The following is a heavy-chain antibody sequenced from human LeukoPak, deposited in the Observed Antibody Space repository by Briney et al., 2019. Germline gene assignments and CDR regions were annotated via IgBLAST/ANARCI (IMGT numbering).Heavy chain of an antibody. CDR3: ATGATVTTYDY. D-gene: IGHD4-17*01. CDR1: GFTFSSYA. Sequence: GGSLRLSCAASGFTFSSYAMRWVRQVPGKGLEWVSVISSSGGNTYYADSVKGRFTISRDNSKNTLDLQMNSLRAEDTAVYYCATGATVTTYDYWGQGTLVTVSS. V-gene: IGHV3-23*01. CDR2: ISSSGGNT. J-gene: IGHJ4*02.